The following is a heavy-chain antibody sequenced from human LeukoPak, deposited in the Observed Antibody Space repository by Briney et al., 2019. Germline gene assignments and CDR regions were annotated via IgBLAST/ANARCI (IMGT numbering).Heavy chain of an antibody. Sequence: GGSLRLSCAASGFTVSSNYMSWVRQAPGKGLEWVANIKQDGSEKYYVDSVKGRFTISRDNAKNSLYLQMNSLRAEDTAVYYCARVGDYDWFDPWGQGTLVTVSS. J-gene: IGHJ5*02. CDR2: IKQDGSEK. CDR3: ARVGDYDWFDP. CDR1: GFTVSSNY. D-gene: IGHD4-17*01. V-gene: IGHV3-7*01.